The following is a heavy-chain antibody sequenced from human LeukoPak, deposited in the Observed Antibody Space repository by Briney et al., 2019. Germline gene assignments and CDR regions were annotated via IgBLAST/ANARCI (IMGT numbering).Heavy chain of an antibody. V-gene: IGHV5-10-1*01. CDR3: ATGAGAAAGNY. CDR1: GYNFTNYW. CDR2: IDPSDSYT. D-gene: IGHD6-13*01. Sequence: AGESLKISCKGSGYNFTNYWISWVRQMPGKGLEWMGRIDPSDSYTNYSPSFQGHVTISADKSISTAYLQWSSLKASDTAMYDWATGAGAAAGNYWGQGTLVTVSS. J-gene: IGHJ4*02.